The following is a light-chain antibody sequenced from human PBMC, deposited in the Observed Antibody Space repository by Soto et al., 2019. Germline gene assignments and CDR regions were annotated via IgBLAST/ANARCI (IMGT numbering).Light chain of an antibody. CDR1: QSVSRSY. J-gene: IGKJ1*01. V-gene: IGKV3-20*01. CDR2: GAF. CDR3: QQYGSSPPSWT. Sequence: EIVLTQSPDTLSLSPGERATLSCRASQSVSRSYLAWYQQKPGQAPRLLIYGAFSRATGIPDRFSGSGSGTEFTLTITRLEPEDFAVYYCQQYGSSPPSWTFGQGTKVDIK.